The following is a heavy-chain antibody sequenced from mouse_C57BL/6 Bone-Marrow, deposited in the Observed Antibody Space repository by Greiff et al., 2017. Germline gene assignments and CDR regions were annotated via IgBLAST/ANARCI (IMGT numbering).Heavy chain of an antibody. V-gene: IGHV1-81*01. J-gene: IGHJ2*01. Sequence: VKLVESGAELARPGASVKLSCKASGYTFTSYGISWVKQRTGQGLEWIGEIYPRSGNTYYNEKFKGKATLTADKSSSTAYMELRSLTSEDSAVYFCARWWGSYFDYWGQGTTLTVSS. CDR2: IYPRSGNT. CDR1: GYTFTSYG. D-gene: IGHD1-1*02. CDR3: ARWWGSYFDY.